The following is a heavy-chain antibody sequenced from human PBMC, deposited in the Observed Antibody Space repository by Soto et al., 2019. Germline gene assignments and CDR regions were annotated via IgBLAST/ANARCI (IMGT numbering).Heavy chain of an antibody. V-gene: IGHV4-30-4*01. CDR2: IYYSGST. D-gene: IGHD2-8*02. CDR3: ARGIRAGGYLVKD. CDR1: GGSISSGDYF. J-gene: IGHJ4*02. Sequence: PSETLSLTCTVSGGSISSGDYFWSWIRQPPGKGLEWIGYIYYSGSTSYNPSLKSRVTISVDTSKNQFSLKLTSLTAADTAVYYWARGIRAGGYLVKDWGQGTLVTVSS.